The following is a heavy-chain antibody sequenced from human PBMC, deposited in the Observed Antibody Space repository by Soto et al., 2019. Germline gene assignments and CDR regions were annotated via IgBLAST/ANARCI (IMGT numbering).Heavy chain of an antibody. Sequence: QVQLVESGGGVVQPGKSLRLSCAGSGFTFSSYGMDWVRQAPGKGLEWVAVISYDGSNKYYADSVKGRFTISRDNSEYTLYLQMSSLRADDTGVYYCAKDRMGVGVRACFDYWGQGTLVTVSS. CDR2: ISYDGSNK. CDR3: AKDRMGVGVRACFDY. D-gene: IGHD3-10*01. CDR1: GFTFSSYG. J-gene: IGHJ4*02. V-gene: IGHV3-30*18.